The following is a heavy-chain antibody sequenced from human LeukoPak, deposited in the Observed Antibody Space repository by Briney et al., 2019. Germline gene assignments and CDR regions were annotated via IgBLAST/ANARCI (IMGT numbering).Heavy chain of an antibody. V-gene: IGHV4-34*01. Sequence: SETLSLTCAVYGGSFSGYYWSWIRQPPGKGLEWIGEVNHSGSTNYNPSLKSRVTISVDTSKNQFSLKLNSVTAADTAIYYCARGPGGVVVVVEYGMDVWGQGTTVTVSS. D-gene: IGHD2-15*01. CDR3: ARGPGGVVVVVEYGMDV. J-gene: IGHJ6*02. CDR2: VNHSGST. CDR1: GGSFSGYY.